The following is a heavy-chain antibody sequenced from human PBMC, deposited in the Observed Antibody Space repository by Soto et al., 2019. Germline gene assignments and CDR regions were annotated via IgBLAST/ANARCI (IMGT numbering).Heavy chain of an antibody. CDR2: IYHSGNT. J-gene: IGHJ4*02. CDR3: ARARIVVAGTIVDY. V-gene: IGHV4-38-2*01. Sequence: SETLSLTCAVSGYSISSGYYCGCIRQPPGKGLEWIGSIYHSGNTYYNPSLKSRVTISVDTSKNHFSLKLSSVTAADTAVYYCARARIVVAGTIVDYWGQGTLVTVSS. D-gene: IGHD6-19*01. CDR1: GYSISSGYY.